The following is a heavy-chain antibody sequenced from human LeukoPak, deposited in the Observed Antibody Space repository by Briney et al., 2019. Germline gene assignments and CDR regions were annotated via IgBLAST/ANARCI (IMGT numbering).Heavy chain of an antibody. V-gene: IGHV3-7*01. J-gene: IGHJ3*02. Sequence: GGSLRLSCAASGFIFSDYWMIWVRQSPGKGLEWVANIKYDGSVKYYLDSVTGRFTISRENAKNSLYLQMDNLRAEDTAVYYCVRDVGPLNSRDAFDIWGQGTMVTVSS. CDR3: VRDVGPLNSRDAFDI. CDR1: GFIFSDYW. CDR2: IKYDGSVK. D-gene: IGHD2/OR15-2a*01.